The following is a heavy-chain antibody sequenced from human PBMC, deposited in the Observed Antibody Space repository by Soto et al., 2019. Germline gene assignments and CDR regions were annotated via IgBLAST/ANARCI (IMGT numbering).Heavy chain of an antibody. V-gene: IGHV1-69*13. CDR1: GGTFSSYA. CDR2: IIPIFGTA. Sequence: GASVKVSCKASGGTFSSYAISWVRQAPGQGLEWMGGIIPIFGTANYAQKFQGRVTITADESTSTAYMELSSLRSEDTAVYYCARDLRRVCYDSSGYYYYYYGMDVWGQGTTVTVSS. D-gene: IGHD3-22*01. CDR3: ARDLRRVCYDSSGYYYYYYGMDV. J-gene: IGHJ6*02.